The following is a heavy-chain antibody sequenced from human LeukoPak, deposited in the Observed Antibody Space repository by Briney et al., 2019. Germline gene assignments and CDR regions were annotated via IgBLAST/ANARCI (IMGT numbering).Heavy chain of an antibody. V-gene: IGHV4-30-2*01. D-gene: IGHD4-11*01. Sequence: PSETLSLTCTVSGGSISSGANYWSWLRQPPGRGLEWLGYISHSESAYYSPSLESRITISVERSKNQFSLKLSSVTAADTAIYYCARDGGTTSNPSHDTFAIWGQGTMVAVSS. CDR3: ARDGGTTSNPSHDTFAI. CDR2: ISHSESA. CDR1: GGSISSGANY. J-gene: IGHJ3*02.